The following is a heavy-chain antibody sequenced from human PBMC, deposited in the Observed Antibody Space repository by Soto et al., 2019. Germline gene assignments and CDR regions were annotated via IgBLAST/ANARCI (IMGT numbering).Heavy chain of an antibody. CDR2: IYWNDDD. Sequence: SGPTLVNPTQTLTLTCTFSGFSLSTNGVGVGWIRQPPGKALEWLAFIYWNDDDRYSPSLESRLTITKDTSKNQVVLRLTNMDPVDTGTYYCAHSRESTKYFQHWGQGTLVTVSS. CDR3: AHSRESTKYFQH. J-gene: IGHJ1*01. CDR1: GFSLSTNGVG. V-gene: IGHV2-5*01.